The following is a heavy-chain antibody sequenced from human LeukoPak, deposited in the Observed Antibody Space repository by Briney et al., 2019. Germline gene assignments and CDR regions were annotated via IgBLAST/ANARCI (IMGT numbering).Heavy chain of an antibody. CDR1: GFTVSSNY. V-gene: IGHV3-66*01. D-gene: IGHD2-2*01. CDR2: IYSGGST. Sequence: GGSLRLSCAASGFTVSSNYMSWVRQAPGKGLEWVSVIYSGGSTYYADSVKGRFTISRDNSKNTLYLRMNSLRTEDTAVYYCARDVTSSILDVWAKGTTVTVSS. J-gene: IGHJ6*04. CDR3: ARDVTSSILDV.